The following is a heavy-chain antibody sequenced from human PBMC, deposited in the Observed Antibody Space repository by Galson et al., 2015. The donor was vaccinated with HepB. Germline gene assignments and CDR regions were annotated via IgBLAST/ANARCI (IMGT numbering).Heavy chain of an antibody. J-gene: IGHJ3*02. V-gene: IGHV3-74*01. D-gene: IGHD3-10*01. Sequence: SLRLSCAASGFTFSSYWMHWVRQAPGKGLVWVSRINSDGRGTRYADSVKGRFTISRDNAKNTLYLQMDSLRAEDTAVYYCARVGFPPGAVDIWGQGTMVTVSS. CDR2: INSDGRGT. CDR3: ARVGFPPGAVDI. CDR1: GFTFSSYW.